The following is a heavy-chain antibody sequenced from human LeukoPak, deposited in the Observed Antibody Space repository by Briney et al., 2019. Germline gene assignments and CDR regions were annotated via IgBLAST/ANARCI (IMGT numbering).Heavy chain of an antibody. D-gene: IGHD1-14*01. J-gene: IGHJ4*02. V-gene: IGHV3-48*03. CDR2: IGNTGRTI. CDR1: GFTFSSYE. CDR3: VRGDRYFFDF. Sequence: GGSLRLSCAASGFTFSSYEMNWVRQAPGRGLEWVSYIGNTGRTIYYADSVQGRFTISRDNAKNPLYLQMNSLRAEDTAIYYCVRGDRYFFDFWGQGTLVTVSS.